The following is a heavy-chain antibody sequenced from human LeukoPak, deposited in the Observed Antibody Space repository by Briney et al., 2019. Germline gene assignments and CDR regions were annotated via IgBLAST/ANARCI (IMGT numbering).Heavy chain of an antibody. CDR1: GYTFTSYY. V-gene: IGHV1-46*01. CDR2: INPSGGSQ. CDR3: AEFWGADSYYGS. J-gene: IGHJ5*02. D-gene: IGHD3-10*01. Sequence: PGVSVKVSCKASGYTFTSYYIHWVRQAPGRGLEGVGIINPSGGSQPYTQNSQGRVHITRDTPQNTVHMELKSLSCRDTAVYYWAEFWGADSYYGSWGQGTLVTVSS.